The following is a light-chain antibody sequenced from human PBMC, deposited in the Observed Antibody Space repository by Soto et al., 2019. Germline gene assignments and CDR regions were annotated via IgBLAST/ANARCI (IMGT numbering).Light chain of an antibody. V-gene: IGLV2-14*01. CDR1: RSDVGGYNY. Sequence: QSVLTQPASVSGSPGQSITISCTGTRSDVGGYNYVSWYQQHPGKAPKLMIYDVSTRPSGVSDSFSGSKSGNTASLTISGLQAEDVADYYCSSYTSISTSVAFGGGNMLSVL. J-gene: IGLJ2*01. CDR2: DVS. CDR3: SSYTSISTSVA.